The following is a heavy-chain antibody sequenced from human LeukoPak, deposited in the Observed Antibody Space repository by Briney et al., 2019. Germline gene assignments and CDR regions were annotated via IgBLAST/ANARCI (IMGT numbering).Heavy chain of an antibody. CDR3: AAMEGFDY. J-gene: IGHJ4*02. D-gene: IGHD5-18*01. V-gene: IGHV3-21*01. Sequence: KSGGSLRLSCAASGFTFSSYAMSWVRQAPGKGLEWVSSISSSSSYIYYADSVKGRFTISRDNAKNSLYLQMNSLRAEDTAVYYCAAMEGFDYWGQGTLVTVSS. CDR2: ISSSSSYI. CDR1: GFTFSSYA.